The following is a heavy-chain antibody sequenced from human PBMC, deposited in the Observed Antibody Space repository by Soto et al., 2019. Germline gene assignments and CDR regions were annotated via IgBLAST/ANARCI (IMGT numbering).Heavy chain of an antibody. J-gene: IGHJ4*01. CDR2: ISGSGGTS. CDR3: AKGRGSSWTIDY. Sequence: DVELSESGGGLVQPGGSLRLSCAASGFNFRSYAMSWVRRAPGKGLEWVSAISGSGGTSYFADSVRGRFTISRDNSKNTLYLRMCSLRVEDTAEYFCAKGRGSSWTIDYWGHGTLVTVSS. V-gene: IGHV3-23*01. CDR1: GFNFRSYA. D-gene: IGHD6-13*01.